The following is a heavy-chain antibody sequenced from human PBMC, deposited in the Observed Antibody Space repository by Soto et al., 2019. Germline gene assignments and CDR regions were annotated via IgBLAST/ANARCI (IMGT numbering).Heavy chain of an antibody. J-gene: IGHJ5*02. CDR2: IWYDGSNK. CDR1: GFTFSSYG. Sequence: SLRLSCAASGFTFSSYGMHWVRQAPGKGLEWVAVIWYDGSNKYYADSVKGRFTISRDNSKNTLYLQMNSLRAEDTAVYYCARALGDSNYSPSWFDPWGQGILVTVSS. V-gene: IGHV3-33*01. D-gene: IGHD4-4*01. CDR3: ARALGDSNYSPSWFDP.